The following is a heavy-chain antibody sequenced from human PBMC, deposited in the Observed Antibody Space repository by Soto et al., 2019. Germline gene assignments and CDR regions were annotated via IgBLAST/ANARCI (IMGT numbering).Heavy chain of an antibody. J-gene: IGHJ6*02. CDR2: ISYDGSNK. Sequence: GGSLRLSCAASGFTFSSYGMHWVRQAPGKGLEWVAVISYDGSNKYYADSVKGRFTSSRDNSKNTLYLQMNSLRAEDTAVYYCAKVGIAAENYYGMDVWGQGTTVTVSS. CDR3: AKVGIAAENYYGMDV. V-gene: IGHV3-30*18. CDR1: GFTFSSYG. D-gene: IGHD6-13*01.